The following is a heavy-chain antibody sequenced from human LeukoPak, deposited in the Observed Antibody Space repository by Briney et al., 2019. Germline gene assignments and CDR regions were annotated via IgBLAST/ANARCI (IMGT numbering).Heavy chain of an antibody. CDR2: IYSVGST. CDR3: AGASLAYFDY. J-gene: IGHJ4*02. CDR1: GFTFSSYW. D-gene: IGHD1-26*01. Sequence: GGSLRLSCAASGFTFSSYWMSWVRQAPGKGLVWFSVIYSVGSTYYAHSVKGRFTISRDNSKNTLFLQINRLRAEDTAVYYCAGASLAYFDYWGQGTLVTVSS. V-gene: IGHV3-66*01.